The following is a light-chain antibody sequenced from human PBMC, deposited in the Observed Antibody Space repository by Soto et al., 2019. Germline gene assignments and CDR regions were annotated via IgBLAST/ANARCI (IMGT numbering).Light chain of an antibody. V-gene: IGLV4-69*01. CDR1: SGHSSHS. CDR2: INSDGTH. CDR3: QTWGPGIQV. Sequence: QLVLTQSPSASASLGASVKLTCTLSSGHSSHSIAWHQQQPEKGPRYLMKINSDGTHTKGGGVPDRFSGSSSGAERHLTISSLQSEDEADYYCQTWGPGIQVFCGGTKLTVL. J-gene: IGLJ3*02.